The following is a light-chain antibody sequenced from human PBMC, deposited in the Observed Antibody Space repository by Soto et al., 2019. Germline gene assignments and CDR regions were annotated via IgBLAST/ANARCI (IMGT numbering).Light chain of an antibody. CDR1: QTIGKY. CDR2: DAS. J-gene: IGKJ3*01. Sequence: DIPMTQSPSSLSATVGDRVTITCRASQTIGKYLNWYQQQPGKVPKLLIYDASYLQSGVPPRFSGSESGTDFTLNITDLRPEDFATYYCQQSFSIPFTFGPGTKVDIK. CDR3: QQSFSIPFT. V-gene: IGKV1-39*01.